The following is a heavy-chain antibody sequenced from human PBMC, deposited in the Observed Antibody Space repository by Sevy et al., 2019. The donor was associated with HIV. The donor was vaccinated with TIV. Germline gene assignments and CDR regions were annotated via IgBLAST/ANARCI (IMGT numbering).Heavy chain of an antibody. Sequence: GSLRLPCAASGFTFSSYGLHWVRQAPGKGLERVAVIGYDGSNKYYADSVKGRFTLSRDNSKNRLYLQMNSLRAEDTAVYYCAMNYYDSSGSSFFFDYWGQGTLVTVSS. CDR2: IGYDGSNK. CDR1: GFTFSSYG. D-gene: IGHD3-22*01. J-gene: IGHJ4*02. V-gene: IGHV3-33*01. CDR3: AMNYYDSSGSSFFFDY.